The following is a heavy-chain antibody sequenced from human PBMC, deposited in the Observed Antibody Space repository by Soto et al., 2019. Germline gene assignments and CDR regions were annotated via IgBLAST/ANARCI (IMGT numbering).Heavy chain of an antibody. CDR2: IYNSGSA. V-gene: IGHV4-4*02. CDR3: ARAVALPGLFYFDY. CDR1: GGSISTAHS. J-gene: IGHJ4*02. Sequence: QVQLHESGPGLVKPSGTLSLTCAVSGGSISTAHSWSWVRQTPGKGLEWIEEIYNSGSANYNPSLKSRVTISVDKSKNQFSLKLISVTAADTAIYFCARAVALPGLFYFDYWGQGTLVTVSS. D-gene: IGHD1-1*01.